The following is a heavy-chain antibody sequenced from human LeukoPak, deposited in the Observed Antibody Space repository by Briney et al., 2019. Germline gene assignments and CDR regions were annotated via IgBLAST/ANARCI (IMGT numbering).Heavy chain of an antibody. CDR2: ISGSGGSI. J-gene: IGHJ4*02. CDR3: ASGTIVGARGADN. V-gene: IGHV3-23*01. D-gene: IGHD1-26*01. Sequence: GGSLRLSCTASGFTFSNYAMTWVRQAPGKGLEWVSTISGSGGSIHYADSVKGRFTISRDNANNLLYLQMNSLRAEDTAVYYCASGTIVGARGADNWGQGTLVTVSS. CDR1: GFTFSNYA.